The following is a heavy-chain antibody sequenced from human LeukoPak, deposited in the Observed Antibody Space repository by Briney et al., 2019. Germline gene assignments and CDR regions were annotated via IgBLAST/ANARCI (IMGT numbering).Heavy chain of an antibody. J-gene: IGHJ4*02. CDR1: GFTFDDYA. CDR2: ISWNSGSI. Sequence: PGGSLRLSCAASGFTFDDYAMHWVRQAPGKGLEWVSGISWNSGSIGYADSVKGRFTISRDNAKNSLYLQMNSLRAEDTALYYCAKDMSTYYGSGSYSVTPLDYWGQGTLVTVSS. V-gene: IGHV3-9*01. D-gene: IGHD3-10*01. CDR3: AKDMSTYYGSGSYSVTPLDY.